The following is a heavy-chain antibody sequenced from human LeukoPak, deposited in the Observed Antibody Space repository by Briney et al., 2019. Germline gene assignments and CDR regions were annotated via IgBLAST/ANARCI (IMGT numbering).Heavy chain of an antibody. Sequence: PGGSLRLSCAASGFTFSSYAMSWVRQTPGKGLEWVSAISGSGVSTYYADSVRGRFTVSRDNSKNTLYLQMNSLRAGDTAVYYCAKLPSYYYESSGYYYFDYWGQGTLVTVSS. CDR1: GFTFSSYA. CDR3: AKLPSYYYESSGYYYFDY. V-gene: IGHV3-23*01. D-gene: IGHD3-22*01. J-gene: IGHJ4*02. CDR2: ISGSGVST.